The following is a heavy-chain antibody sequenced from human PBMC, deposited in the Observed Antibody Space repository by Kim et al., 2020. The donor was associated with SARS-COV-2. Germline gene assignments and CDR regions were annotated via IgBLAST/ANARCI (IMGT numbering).Heavy chain of an antibody. Sequence: YAVSVKSRITINPDTSKNQFSLQLNSVTPEDTAVYYCARDLPWELLTFDYWGQGTLVTVSS. J-gene: IGHJ4*02. D-gene: IGHD1-26*01. CDR3: ARDLPWELLTFDY. V-gene: IGHV6-1*01.